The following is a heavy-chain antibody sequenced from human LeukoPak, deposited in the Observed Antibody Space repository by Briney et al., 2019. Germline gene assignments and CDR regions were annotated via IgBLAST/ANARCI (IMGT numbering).Heavy chain of an antibody. CDR2: MNPNSGNT. D-gene: IGHD1-7*01. V-gene: IGHV1-8*01. CDR1: GYTFTSYD. CDR3: ARGVELPY. J-gene: IGHJ4*02. Sequence: ASVKVSCKASGYTFTSYDINWVRQATGQGLEWMARMNPNSGNTGFEQKFQGRVTLTRNISINTAYMELSSLRSEDTAVYYCARGVELPYWGQGTLVTVSS.